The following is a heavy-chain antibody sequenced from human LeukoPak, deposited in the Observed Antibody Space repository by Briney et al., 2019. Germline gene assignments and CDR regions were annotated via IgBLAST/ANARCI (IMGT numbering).Heavy chain of an antibody. CDR2: IYYSGST. D-gene: IGHD6-19*01. V-gene: IGHV4-59*01. CDR3: ARSRRRAVAGKVYWYFDL. J-gene: IGHJ2*01. Sequence: SETPSLTCTVFGGSISSYYWSWIRQTPGKGLEWIGYIYYSGSTNYNPSLKSRVIISVDTSKNQFSLKLSSVTAADTAVYYCARSRRRAVAGKVYWYFDLWGRGTLVTVSS. CDR1: GGSISSYY.